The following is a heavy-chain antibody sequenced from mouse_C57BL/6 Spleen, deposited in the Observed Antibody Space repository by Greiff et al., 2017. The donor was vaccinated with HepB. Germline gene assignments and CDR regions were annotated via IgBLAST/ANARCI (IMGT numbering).Heavy chain of an antibody. J-gene: IGHJ1*03. D-gene: IGHD1-1*01. CDR2: INPSTGGT. V-gene: IGHV1-42*01. CDR1: GYSFTGYY. Sequence: EVQVVESGPELVKPGASVKISCKASGYSFTGYYMNWVKQSPEKSLEWIGEINPSTGGTTYNQKFKAKATLTVDKSSSTAYMQLKSLTSEDSAVYYCARYEAYYYGSSYWYFDVWGTGTTVTVSS. CDR3: ARYEAYYYGSSYWYFDV.